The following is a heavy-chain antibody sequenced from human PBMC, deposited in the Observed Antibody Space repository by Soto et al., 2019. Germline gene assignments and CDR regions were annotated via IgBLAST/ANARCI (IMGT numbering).Heavy chain of an antibody. Sequence: GESLKISCKGSGYSFAGYWITWVRQKPGKGLEWMGRIDPSDSQTYYSPSFRGHVTVSATKSITTVFLQWSSLRASDTAMYYCARQIYDSDTGPNFQYYFDSWGQGTPVTVSS. V-gene: IGHV5-10-1*01. D-gene: IGHD3-22*01. CDR3: ARQIYDSDTGPNFQYYFDS. CDR1: GYSFAGYW. CDR2: IDPSDSQT. J-gene: IGHJ4*02.